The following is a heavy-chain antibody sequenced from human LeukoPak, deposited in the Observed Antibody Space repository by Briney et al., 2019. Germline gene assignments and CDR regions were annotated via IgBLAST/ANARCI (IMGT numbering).Heavy chain of an antibody. Sequence: GGSLRLSCAASGFTFSSYDMHWVRQATGKGLEWVSAIGTAGNTYYPGSVKGRFTISRENAKNSLYLQMNSLRAEDTAVYYCARDTLYSSSWYYFDYWGQGTLVTVSS. J-gene: IGHJ4*02. CDR1: GFTFSSYD. CDR3: ARDTLYSSSWYYFDY. V-gene: IGHV3-13*01. CDR2: IGTAGNT. D-gene: IGHD6-13*01.